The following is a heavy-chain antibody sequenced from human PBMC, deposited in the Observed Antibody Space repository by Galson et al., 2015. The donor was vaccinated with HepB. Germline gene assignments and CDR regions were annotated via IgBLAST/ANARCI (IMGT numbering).Heavy chain of an antibody. CDR3: ARHRSVRSRSWEAFDC. V-gene: IGHV3-30*04. CDR2: ISYDGSNK. Sequence: SLRLSCAASGFTFSSYAMHWVRQAPGKGLEWVAVISYDGSNKYYADSVKGRFTISRDNSKNTLYLQMNSLRAEDTAVYYCARHRSVRSRSWEAFDCWGQGTLGTVSS. D-gene: IGHD6-13*01. CDR1: GFTFSSYA. J-gene: IGHJ4*02.